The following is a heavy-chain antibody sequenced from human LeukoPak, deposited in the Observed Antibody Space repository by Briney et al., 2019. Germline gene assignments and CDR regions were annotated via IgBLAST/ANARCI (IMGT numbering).Heavy chain of an antibody. D-gene: IGHD3-16*02. V-gene: IGHV4-38-2*01. Sequence: PSETLSLTCAVSNYPITSDYYWVWIRQPPGQGLEWIGQFFHSGIAHYNPSFKSPVTMSVDTSRSQFSVNLNSVTAADTAVYFCGRAGLGTAYNRFCYYMDVWGKGTLVTVSS. CDR1: NYPITSDYY. CDR3: GRAGLGTAYNRFCYYMDV. CDR2: FFHSGIA. J-gene: IGHJ6*03.